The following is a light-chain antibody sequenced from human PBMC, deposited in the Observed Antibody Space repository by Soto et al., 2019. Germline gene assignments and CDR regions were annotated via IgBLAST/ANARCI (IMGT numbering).Light chain of an antibody. J-gene: IGKJ5*01. CDR2: DTS. V-gene: IGKV3-15*01. CDR3: QQYSNWPPIT. CDR1: QSVSIH. Sequence: ETVMTKSPCTLSDSLWERATLSCRASQSVSIHLAWYQQKPGQAPRLLIYDTSTRATGIPARFSGSGSGTEFTLTISSLQSEDFAVYYCQQYSNWPPITFGQGTRLEIK.